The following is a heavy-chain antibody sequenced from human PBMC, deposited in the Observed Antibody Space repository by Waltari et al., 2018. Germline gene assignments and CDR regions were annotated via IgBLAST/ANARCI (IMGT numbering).Heavy chain of an antibody. D-gene: IGHD3-22*01. CDR1: DFTFRSYA. J-gene: IGHJ6*02. V-gene: IGHV3-30*04. Sequence: QVQLVESGGGVVQPGRSLRLSCAAADFTFRSYAMHWVRQAPGKGLEWVAVISYNGRNIYYVDSVKGRFTISRDNSKKTLYMQMNSLRVEDTAVYYCARDYCDRSNCHGMDVWGQGTTVTVSS. CDR3: ARDYCDRSNCHGMDV. CDR2: ISYNGRNI.